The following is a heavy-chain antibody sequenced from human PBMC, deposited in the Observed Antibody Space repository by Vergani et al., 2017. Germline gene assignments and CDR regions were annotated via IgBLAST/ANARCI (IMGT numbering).Heavy chain of an antibody. V-gene: IGHV3-23*01. CDR2: IKNTGDST. D-gene: IGHD3-22*01. CDR3: AGPQGTSAYYYGGFDY. J-gene: IGHJ4*02. CDR1: GFTFSSHA. Sequence: EVQLLRSEGAVVQPGGSLRLSCVASGFTFSSHAMSWVRQGHGQGLEWVSSIKNTGDSTHYADSVKGRFTISRDNSKNTLSLQMNSLTAEDTAIYYCAGPQGTSAYYYGGFDYWGQGILVTVSS.